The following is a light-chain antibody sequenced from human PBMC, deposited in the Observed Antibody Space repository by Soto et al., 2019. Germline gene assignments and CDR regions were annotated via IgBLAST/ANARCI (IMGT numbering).Light chain of an antibody. Sequence: EVVMTQSPATLSLSPGERATLSCMASQSISTYLAWYQQKPGQAPRLLMSGASTRATGVPDRFSGSGSGTEFTLTISSLQAEDFAVYYCQQYHNWPPWTFGQGTKVDIK. CDR3: QQYHNWPPWT. V-gene: IGKV3-15*01. CDR2: GAS. J-gene: IGKJ1*01. CDR1: QSISTY.